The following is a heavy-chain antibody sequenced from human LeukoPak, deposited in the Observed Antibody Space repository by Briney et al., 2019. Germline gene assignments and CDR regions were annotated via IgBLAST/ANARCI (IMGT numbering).Heavy chain of an antibody. Sequence: GGSLRLSCAASGFTFSSYAMHWVRQAPGKGLEWVAVISYDGSNKYYADSVKGRFTISRDNSKNTLYLQMNSLRAEDTAVYYCAKDMGYFTGMDVWGQGTTVTVSS. V-gene: IGHV3-30-3*02. CDR2: ISYDGSNK. CDR1: GFTFSSYA. J-gene: IGHJ6*02. CDR3: AKDMGYFTGMDV. D-gene: IGHD2-8*01.